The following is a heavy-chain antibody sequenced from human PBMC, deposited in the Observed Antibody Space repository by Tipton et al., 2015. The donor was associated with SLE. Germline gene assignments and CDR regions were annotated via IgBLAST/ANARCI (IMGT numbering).Heavy chain of an antibody. CDR1: GGSISSSSYY. J-gene: IGHJ4*02. CDR3: ARGRRAVAGTFGY. V-gene: IGHV4-39*07. Sequence: TLSLTCTVSGGSISSSSYYWSWIRQPPGKGLEWIGEINHSGSTNYNPSLKSRVTISVDTSKNQFSLKLSSVTAADTAVYYCARGRRAVAGTFGYWGQGTLVTVSS. CDR2: INHSGST. D-gene: IGHD6-19*01.